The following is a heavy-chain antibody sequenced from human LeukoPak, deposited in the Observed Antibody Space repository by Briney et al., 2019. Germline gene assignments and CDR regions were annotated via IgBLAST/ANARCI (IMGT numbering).Heavy chain of an antibody. V-gene: IGHV1-69*05. CDR2: IIPIFGTA. CDR3: ARVDPYNWNYGSV. D-gene: IGHD1-7*01. J-gene: IGHJ4*02. Sequence: SVKVSCKASRGTFSSYAISWVRQAPGQGLEWMGGIIPIFGTANYAQKFQGRVTITTDESTSTAYMELSSLRSEDTAVYYCARVDPYNWNYGSVWGQGTLVTVSS. CDR1: RGTFSSYA.